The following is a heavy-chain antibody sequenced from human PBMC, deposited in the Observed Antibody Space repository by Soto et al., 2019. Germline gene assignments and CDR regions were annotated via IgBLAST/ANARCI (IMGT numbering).Heavy chain of an antibody. CDR2: IYYSGST. J-gene: IGHJ4*02. Sequence: QVQLQESGPGLVKPSQTLSLTCTVSGGSISSGGYYWSWIRQHPGKGLEWIGYIYYSGSTYYNPSLKSRVTISVDTSKNQCSLKLSSVTAADTAVYYCARGYCSGGSCWTLFDYWGQGTLVTVSS. CDR1: GGSISSGGYY. D-gene: IGHD2-15*01. V-gene: IGHV4-31*03. CDR3: ARGYCSGGSCWTLFDY.